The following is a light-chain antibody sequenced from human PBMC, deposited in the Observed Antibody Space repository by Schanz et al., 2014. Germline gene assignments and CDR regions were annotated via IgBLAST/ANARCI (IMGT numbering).Light chain of an antibody. J-gene: IGKJ1*01. V-gene: IGKV4-1*01. CDR1: QSVLHRSNNKNY. CDR3: QQYYGTPHT. CDR2: WAS. Sequence: DIVMTQSPDSLAVSLGERATVNCKSSQSVLHRSNNKNYLGWYQQKPGQSPKLLIYWASTRESGVPDRFSGSGSGTDFTLTISSLQAEDVAVYYCQQYYGTPHTFGQGTKVEIK.